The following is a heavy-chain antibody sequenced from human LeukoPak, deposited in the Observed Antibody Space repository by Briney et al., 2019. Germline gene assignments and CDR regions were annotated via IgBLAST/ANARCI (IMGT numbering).Heavy chain of an antibody. V-gene: IGHV3-74*01. CDR3: VSTGFDI. Sequence: GGSLRFSCAGSGLTFTSHWVYWVRQAPGRGLVWVSRTNPDGSTTAYADSVRGRFTISRDNAKYTVYLQMNSLRTEDTAMYYCVSTGFDIWGQGTMVTVSS. D-gene: IGHD1-1*01. CDR1: GLTFTSHW. CDR2: TNPDGSTT. J-gene: IGHJ3*02.